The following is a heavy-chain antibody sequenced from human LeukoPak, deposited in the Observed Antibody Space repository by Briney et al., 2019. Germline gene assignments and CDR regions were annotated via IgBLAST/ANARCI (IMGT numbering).Heavy chain of an antibody. V-gene: IGHV4-4*02. Sequence: SGTLSLTCAVSGSSISSSNWWSWVRQPPGKGLEWIGEIYHSGSTNYNPSLKSRVTISIDKSKNQFFLSLSSVTAADTAVYYCAGLVGRYSSGLYYYYFDYWGQGTLVTVSS. D-gene: IGHD3-22*01. J-gene: IGHJ4*02. CDR3: AGLVGRYSSGLYYYYFDY. CDR2: IYHSGST. CDR1: GSSISSSNW.